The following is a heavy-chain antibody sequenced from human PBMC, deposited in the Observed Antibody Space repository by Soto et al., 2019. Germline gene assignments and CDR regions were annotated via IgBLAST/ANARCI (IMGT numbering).Heavy chain of an antibody. CDR1: GGSISDYN. D-gene: IGHD3-22*01. V-gene: IGHV4-59*01. J-gene: IGHJ4*02. CDR2: IYYNGRT. CDR3: ATLNYYDATDYFDS. Sequence: SETLSLTCTVSGGSISDYNWSWIRQPPGRGLEWIGYIYYNGRTNYNPSLKSRVTISLDTSKNWISLNLRSVTAADTAVYYCATLNYYDATDYFDSWGQGTLVTVSS.